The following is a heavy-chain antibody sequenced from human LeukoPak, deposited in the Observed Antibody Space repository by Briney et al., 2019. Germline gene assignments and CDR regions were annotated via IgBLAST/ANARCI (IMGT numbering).Heavy chain of an antibody. CDR3: ARDLMIVMVEEEGSADY. CDR2: ISSSGSNR. V-gene: IGHV3-48*03. Sequence: GGSLRLSCAASGFTFSTYEMNWVRQAPGKGLEWVSYISSSGSNRYYADSVKGRFTISRDNAKNSVYLQMNSLRAEDTAVYYCARDLMIVMVEEEGSADYWGQGTLVTVSS. D-gene: IGHD3-22*01. J-gene: IGHJ4*02. CDR1: GFTFSTYE.